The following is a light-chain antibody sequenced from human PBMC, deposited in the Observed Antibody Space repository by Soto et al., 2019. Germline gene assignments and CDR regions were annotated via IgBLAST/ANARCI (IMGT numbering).Light chain of an antibody. CDR3: QVWDSSGEHHSWV. V-gene: IGLV3-21*02. CDR2: DDS. Sequence: SYELTQPPSVSVAPGQTARIACGGETIGSKNVQWYQQRPGQSPVLVVYDDSDRPSGIPERFSGSNSVNTATLTISRVEAVDEADYYCQVWDSSGEHHSWVFGSGTKVTVL. J-gene: IGLJ1*01. CDR1: TIGSKN.